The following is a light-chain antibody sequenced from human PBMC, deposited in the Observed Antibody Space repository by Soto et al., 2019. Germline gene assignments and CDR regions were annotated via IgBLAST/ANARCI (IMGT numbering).Light chain of an antibody. CDR3: QHTYSTPFT. Sequence: DIQMTQSPSPLSASVGDRVTITCRSSQSISSYVNWYQQKPGIAPRLLIFAASNLQTGVPSRSSGSGSGTDFTLTISSLQPEDFGTYFCQHTYSTPFTFGPGTKVDIK. CDR1: QSISSY. CDR2: AAS. J-gene: IGKJ3*01. V-gene: IGKV1-39*01.